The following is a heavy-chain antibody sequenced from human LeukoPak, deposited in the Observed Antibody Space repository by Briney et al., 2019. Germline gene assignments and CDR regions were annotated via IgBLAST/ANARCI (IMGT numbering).Heavy chain of an antibody. J-gene: IGHJ4*02. V-gene: IGHV3-7*01. CDR2: IKEDGSGK. CDR3: VRPDIVTVPLGC. D-gene: IGHD2-2*01. Sequence: GGSLRLSCVGSGFTFSNYWMNWVRQAPGKGLEWVANIKEDGSGKYYADSVKGRFTISRDNAKNTLYLQVNSLRAEDTAIYYCVRPDIVTVPLGCWGQGTLVTVSS. CDR1: GFTFSNYW.